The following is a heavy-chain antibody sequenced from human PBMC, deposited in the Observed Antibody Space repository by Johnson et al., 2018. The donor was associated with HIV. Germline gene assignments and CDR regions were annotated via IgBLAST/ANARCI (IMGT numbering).Heavy chain of an antibody. CDR3: ARGKYSGSFTSPDAFDI. D-gene: IGHD1-26*01. CDR2: ISYDGSNK. Sequence: QVQLVESGGGVVQPGRSLRLSCAASGFTFSSYAMHWVRQAPGKGLEWVAVISYDGSNKYYADSVKGRFTISRDNSKNTLYLQMNSLRAEDTAVHYCARGKYSGSFTSPDAFDIWGQGTMVTVSS. CDR1: GFTFSSYA. V-gene: IGHV3-30*04. J-gene: IGHJ3*02.